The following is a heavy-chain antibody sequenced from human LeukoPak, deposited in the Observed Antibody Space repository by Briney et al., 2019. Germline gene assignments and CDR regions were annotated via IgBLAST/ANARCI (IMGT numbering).Heavy chain of an antibody. J-gene: IGHJ4*02. Sequence: GGSLRLSCAASGFTFSSYGMHWVRQAPGKGLEWVAFIRYDGSNKYYADSVKGRFTISRDNPKNTLYLQMNSLRAEDTAVYYCAKDYTYYYGSGSYYGGYWGQGTLVTVSS. CDR2: IRYDGSNK. CDR1: GFTFSSYG. V-gene: IGHV3-30*02. D-gene: IGHD3-10*01. CDR3: AKDYTYYYGSGSYYGGY.